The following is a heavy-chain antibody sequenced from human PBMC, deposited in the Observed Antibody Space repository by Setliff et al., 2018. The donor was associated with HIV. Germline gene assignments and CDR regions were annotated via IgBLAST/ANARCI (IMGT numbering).Heavy chain of an antibody. CDR3: ARLRLYNSALDY. CDR2: IYSDGST. V-gene: IGHV3-66*02. J-gene: IGHJ4*02. D-gene: IGHD3-10*01. Sequence: GGSLRLSCAASGFTVSTYFMSWVRQAPGKGLEWVSTIYSDGSTYHADSVNGRFTLSRDISENALYLQIDSLRPEDTAVYYCARLRLYNSALDYWGQGTLVTVSS. CDR1: GFTVSTYF.